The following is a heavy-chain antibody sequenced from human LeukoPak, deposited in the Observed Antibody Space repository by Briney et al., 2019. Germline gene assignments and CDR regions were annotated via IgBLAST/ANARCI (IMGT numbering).Heavy chain of an antibody. CDR2: ISGSGGST. J-gene: IGHJ4*02. CDR3: ARGDIAVAGDRPTGIDS. CDR1: GFTFSSYA. V-gene: IGHV3-23*01. Sequence: PGGSLRLSCAASGFTFSSYAMSWVRQAPGKGLEWVSAISGSGGSTYYADSVKGRFTISRDNSKNTLYLQMNSLRVEDTAVYYCARGDIAVAGDRPTGIDSWGQGTLVTVSS. D-gene: IGHD6-19*01.